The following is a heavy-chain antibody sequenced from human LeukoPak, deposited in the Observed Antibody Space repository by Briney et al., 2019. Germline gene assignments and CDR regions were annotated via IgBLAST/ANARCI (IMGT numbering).Heavy chain of an antibody. V-gene: IGHV1-3*01. CDR1: GYTFTTYP. Sequence: ASVKVSCKAFGYTFTTYPMHWVRQAPGQRLEWMGWINAGNGDTGYPQKFQGRVTITRDTSASTAYMELSSLRSEDTALYYCARKDYFGSGVYFFDHWGQGTLVTVSS. CDR3: ARKDYFGSGVYFFDH. CDR2: INAGNGDT. J-gene: IGHJ4*02. D-gene: IGHD3-10*01.